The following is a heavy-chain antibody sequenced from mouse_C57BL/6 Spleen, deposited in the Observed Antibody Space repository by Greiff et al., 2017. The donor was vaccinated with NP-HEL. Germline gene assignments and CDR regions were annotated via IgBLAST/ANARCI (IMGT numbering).Heavy chain of an antibody. D-gene: IGHD1-1*01. CDR1: GYTFTSYW. CDR3: ARAYYGSSTNWYFDV. V-gene: IGHV1-69*01. CDR2: IDPSDSYT. Sequence: QVHVKQPGAELVMPGASVKLSCKASGYTFTSYWMHWVKQRPGQGLEWIGEIDPSDSYTNYNQKFKGKSTLTVDKSSSTAYMQLSSLTSEDSAVYYCARAYYGSSTNWYFDVWGTGTMVTVSS. J-gene: IGHJ1*03.